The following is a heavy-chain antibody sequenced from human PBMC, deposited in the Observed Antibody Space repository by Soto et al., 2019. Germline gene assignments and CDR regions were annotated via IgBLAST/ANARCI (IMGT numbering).Heavy chain of an antibody. J-gene: IGHJ4*02. CDR2: FDPEDGET. V-gene: IGHV1-24*01. D-gene: IGHD3-10*01. CDR3: ATVAVRGSGLDYCDY. CDR1: GYTLTELS. Sequence: ASVKVSCKVSGYTLTELSMHWVRQAPGKGLEWMGGFDPEDGETIYAQKFQGRVTMTEDTSTDTAYMELSSLRSEDTAVYYCATVAVRGSGLDYCDYWGQGTLVTVSS.